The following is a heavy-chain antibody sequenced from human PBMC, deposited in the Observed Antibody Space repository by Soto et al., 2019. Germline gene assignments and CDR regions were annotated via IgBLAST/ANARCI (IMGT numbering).Heavy chain of an antibody. CDR2: ISYDGSNK. CDR3: AKDHEDTAMATGTYYFDY. J-gene: IGHJ4*02. CDR1: GFTFSSYG. V-gene: IGHV3-30*18. D-gene: IGHD5-18*01. Sequence: QVQLVESGGGVVQPGRSLRLSCAASGFTFSSYGMHWVRQAPGKGLEWVAVISYDGSNKYYADSVKGRFTISRDNSKNTLYLQMNSLRAEDTAVYYCAKDHEDTAMATGTYYFDYWGQGTLVTVSS.